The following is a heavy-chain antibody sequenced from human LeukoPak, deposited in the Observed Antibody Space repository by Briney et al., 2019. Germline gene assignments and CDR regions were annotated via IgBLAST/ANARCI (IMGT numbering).Heavy chain of an antibody. CDR1: GYIFTELS. D-gene: IGHD3-22*01. Sequence: ASVKVSCKVSGYIFTELSMHWVRQAPGKGLEWMGGFYPEDGEMIYAQKLQGRVTMTEDTSTDTAYMDLSSLRSEDTAVYYCATDVSSVESSGSFDYWGQGTLVTVSS. J-gene: IGHJ4*02. CDR3: ATDVSSVESSGSFDY. CDR2: FYPEDGEM. V-gene: IGHV1-24*01.